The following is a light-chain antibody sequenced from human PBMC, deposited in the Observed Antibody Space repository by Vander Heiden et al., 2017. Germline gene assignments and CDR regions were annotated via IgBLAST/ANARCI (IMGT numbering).Light chain of an antibody. CDR2: EVS. Sequence: QSALTQPASVSGSPGQSITISCTGTSSDAGGYNYVSWYQQHPGKAPKLMIYEVSNRPSGVSNRFSGSKSGNTASLTISGLQAEDEAEYDCSSYTSSSTLYVFGTGTKVTVL. CDR3: SSYTSSSTLYV. V-gene: IGLV2-14*01. J-gene: IGLJ1*01. CDR1: SSDAGGYNY.